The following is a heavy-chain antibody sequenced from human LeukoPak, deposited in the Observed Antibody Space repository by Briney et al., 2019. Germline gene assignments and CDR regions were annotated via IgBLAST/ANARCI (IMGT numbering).Heavy chain of an antibody. Sequence: GGSLRLSCAASGFTFSSYAMSWVRQAPGKGLEWVSGISGGGGGTYYAASVKGRFTISRDNSKNTLYPQMNSLRAEDTAVYYCAKVGGYYYYYGMDVWGQGTTVTVSS. CDR1: GFTFSSYA. D-gene: IGHD2-15*01. V-gene: IGHV3-23*01. J-gene: IGHJ6*02. CDR3: AKVGGYYYYYGMDV. CDR2: ISGGGGGT.